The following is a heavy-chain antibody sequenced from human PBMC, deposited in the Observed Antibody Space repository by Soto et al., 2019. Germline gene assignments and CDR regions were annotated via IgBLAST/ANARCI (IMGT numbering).Heavy chain of an antibody. D-gene: IGHD2-21*02. CDR2: IPQDGVDG. CDR1: GFIFSMYS. J-gene: IGHJ6*02. CDR3: ARDHLILPAHDFFYGSDV. V-gene: IGHV3-7*03. Sequence: GGSLRLSCEVSGFIFSMYSMSWVRQTPGKGLEWVAKIPQDGVDGHYADAVKGRFTISRDNGKNSLYLQMNNLRAEDTAVYYCARDHLILPAHDFFYGSDVWGRGATVTSP.